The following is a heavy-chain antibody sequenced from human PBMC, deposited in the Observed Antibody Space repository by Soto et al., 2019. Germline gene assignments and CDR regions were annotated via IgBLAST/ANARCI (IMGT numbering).Heavy chain of an antibody. CDR2: ISSSSSYI. D-gene: IGHD3-3*01. Sequence: GGSLILSCAASGFTFSSYSMNWVRQAPGKGLEWVSSISSSSSYIYYADSVKGRFTISRDNAKNSLYLQMNSLRAEDTAVYYCAREEYYDFWSGYSQDAFDIWGQGTMVTVSS. CDR1: GFTFSSYS. V-gene: IGHV3-21*01. J-gene: IGHJ3*02. CDR3: AREEYYDFWSGYSQDAFDI.